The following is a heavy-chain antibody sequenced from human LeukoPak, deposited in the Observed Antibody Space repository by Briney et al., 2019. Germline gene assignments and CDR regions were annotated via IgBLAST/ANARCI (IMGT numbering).Heavy chain of an antibody. V-gene: IGHV1-69*01. D-gene: IGHD6-13*01. CDR2: IIPIFGTA. CDR1: GGTFSSYA. J-gene: IGHJ5*02. Sequence: GSSVKVSCKASGGTFSSYAISWVRQAPGQGLEWMGGIIPIFGTANYAQKFQGRVTITADESTSTAYMELSSLRSEDTAVYYCARGGAAAGRGYNWFDPWGQGTLVTVSS. CDR3: ARGGAAAGRGYNWFDP.